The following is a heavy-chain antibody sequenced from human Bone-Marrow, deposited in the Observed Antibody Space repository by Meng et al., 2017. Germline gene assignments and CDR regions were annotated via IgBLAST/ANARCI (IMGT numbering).Heavy chain of an antibody. Sequence: EVQLVESGGGLVQPGGSLRLSCAASGFSFRNYAMHWVRQAPGKELEHVAAINSNGGDIHYADSVKGRFIISRDNYKNTLYLQMNSLRAEDTAVYYCVRDVHHPWFSWGQGTLVTVSS. D-gene: IGHD3-10*01. V-gene: IGHV3-64*07. CDR3: VRDVHHPWFS. J-gene: IGHJ5*02. CDR2: INSNGGDI. CDR1: GFSFRNYA.